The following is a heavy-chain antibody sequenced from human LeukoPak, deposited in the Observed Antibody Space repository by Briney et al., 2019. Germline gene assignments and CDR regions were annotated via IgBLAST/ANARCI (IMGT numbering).Heavy chain of an antibody. J-gene: IGHJ5*02. CDR1: GGSISSSSYY. CDR2: IYYSGST. CDR3: AVRYCSGGSCYSGELAYDP. D-gene: IGHD2-15*01. Sequence: SETLSLTCTVSGGSISSSSYYWGWIRQPPGKGLEWIGSIYYSGSTYYNPSLKSRVTISVDTSKNQFSLKLSSVTAADTAVYYCAVRYCSGGSCYSGELAYDPWGQGTLVTVSS. V-gene: IGHV4-39*07.